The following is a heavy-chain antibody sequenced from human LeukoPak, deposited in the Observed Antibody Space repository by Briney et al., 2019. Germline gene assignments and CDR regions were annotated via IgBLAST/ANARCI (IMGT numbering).Heavy chain of an antibody. CDR2: ISGSGGST. D-gene: IGHD6-13*01. Sequence: GGSLRLSCAASGFTFSSYAMSWVRQAPGKGLEWVSAISGSGGSTCYADSVKGRFTISRDNSKNTLYLQMNSLRAEDTAVYYCAKGNIVAAAGPLYYYYGMDVWGQGTTVTVSS. CDR3: AKGNIVAAAGPLYYYYGMDV. J-gene: IGHJ6*02. V-gene: IGHV3-23*01. CDR1: GFTFSSYA.